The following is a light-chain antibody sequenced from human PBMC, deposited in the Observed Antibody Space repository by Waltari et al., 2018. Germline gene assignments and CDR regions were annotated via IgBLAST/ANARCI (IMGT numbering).Light chain of an antibody. CDR3: CSYAGSRRV. CDR2: EVS. Sequence: QSALTQPASVSGSPGQSITISCTGTSSDVGSYNLVSWYQQHPGKAPKLMMYEVSKGPSGVAYLFAGSKSRNTASLTISGLQAEDEADYYCCSYAGSRRVFGTGTKVTVL. J-gene: IGLJ1*01. CDR1: SSDVGSYNL. V-gene: IGLV2-23*02.